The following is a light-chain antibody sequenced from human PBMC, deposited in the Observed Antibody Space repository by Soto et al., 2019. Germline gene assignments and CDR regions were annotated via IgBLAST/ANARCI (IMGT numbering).Light chain of an antibody. CDR1: QSVSSGY. J-gene: IGKJ1*01. V-gene: IGKV3-20*01. Sequence: EIVLTQSPGTLSLSPGERATLSCGASQSVSSGYLAWYQQRRGQAPRLLIYCASTRATGIPGRLSCSGSGTNLTLTISRLESEDFAVYYCQKYDSLHQAFGQGTKVDIK. CDR2: CAS. CDR3: QKYDSLHQA.